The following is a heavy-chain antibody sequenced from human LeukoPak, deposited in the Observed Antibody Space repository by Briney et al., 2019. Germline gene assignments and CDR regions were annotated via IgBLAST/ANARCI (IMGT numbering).Heavy chain of an antibody. Sequence: GGSLRLSSALSGFTLGNELMTWVRQAPGKGLEWLGHIKSKSDGGTTDCAAPFKGRFSISRDDSRNTLNLHMNSLKTEDTAVHYFTTWDAVDWGQGTMVTVSS. CDR3: TTWDAVD. CDR1: GFTLGNEL. CDR2: IKSKSDGGTT. J-gene: IGHJ3*01. V-gene: IGHV3-15*01. D-gene: IGHD1-26*01.